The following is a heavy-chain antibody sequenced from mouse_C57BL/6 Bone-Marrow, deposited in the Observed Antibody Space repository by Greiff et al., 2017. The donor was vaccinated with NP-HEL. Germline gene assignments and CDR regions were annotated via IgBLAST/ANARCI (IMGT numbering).Heavy chain of an antibody. CDR3: AKGDYYGSSDVSAMDY. Sequence: VQLQQPGAELVKPGASVKLSCKASGYTFTSYWMHWVKQRPGRGLEWIGRIDPNSGGTKYNEKFKSKATLTVDTPSSTAYMPLSSLTSEDSAVYYCAKGDYYGSSDVSAMDYWGQGTSVTVAS. CDR2: IDPNSGGT. V-gene: IGHV1-72*01. D-gene: IGHD1-1*01. J-gene: IGHJ4*01. CDR1: GYTFTSYW.